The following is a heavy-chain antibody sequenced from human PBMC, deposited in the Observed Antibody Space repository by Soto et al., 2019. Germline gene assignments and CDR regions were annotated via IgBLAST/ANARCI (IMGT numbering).Heavy chain of an antibody. J-gene: IGHJ6*03. CDR1: GGSISSYY. Sequence: PSETLSLTCTVSGGSISSYYWSWIRQPPGKGLEWIGYIYYSGSTNYNPSLKSRVTIPVDTSKNQFSLKLSSVTAADTAVYYFARPAKYSGLRGGDYYYYMDVWGKGTTVTVSS. CDR3: ARPAKYSGLRGGDYYYYMDV. D-gene: IGHD5-12*01. CDR2: IYYSGST. V-gene: IGHV4-59*08.